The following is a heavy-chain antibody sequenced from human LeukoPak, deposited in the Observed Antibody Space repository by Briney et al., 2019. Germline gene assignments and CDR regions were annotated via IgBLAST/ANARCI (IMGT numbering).Heavy chain of an antibody. CDR1: GFTFSSYA. J-gene: IGHJ6*02. CDR2: ISGSGGST. V-gene: IGHV3-23*01. CDR3: AKDRVGKKNSNDSSGYYEVNYYYGMDV. D-gene: IGHD3-22*01. Sequence: GGSLRLSCAASGFTFSSYAMSWVRQAPGEGLEWVSAISGSGGSTYYADSVKGRFTISSDNSKNTLYLQTNRQRAEDTAVYYCAKDRVGKKNSNDSSGYYEVNYYYGMDVWGQGTTVTVSS.